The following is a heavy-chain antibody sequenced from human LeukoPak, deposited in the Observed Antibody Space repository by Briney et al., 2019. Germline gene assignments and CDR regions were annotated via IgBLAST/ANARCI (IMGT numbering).Heavy chain of an antibody. J-gene: IGHJ6*04. CDR3: ARDEMVRGVIV. CDR1: GGSISSYY. D-gene: IGHD3-10*01. V-gene: IGHV4-59*01. Sequence: SETLSLTCTVSGGSISSYYWSWIRQPPGKGLEWIGYIYYSGSTNYNPSLKSRVTISVDTSKNQFSLKLSSVTAADTAVYYCARDEMVRGVIVWGKGTTVTVSS. CDR2: IYYSGST.